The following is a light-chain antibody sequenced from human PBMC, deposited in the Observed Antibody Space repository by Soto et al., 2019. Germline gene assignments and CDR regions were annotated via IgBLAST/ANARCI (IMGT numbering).Light chain of an antibody. J-gene: IGKJ1*01. Sequence: VTQSPATLSLSPGERATLSCRASPSVSSSVAWYQHKPGQSPRLVIYGASSRATGIPDRFSGSASGTDFTLTISRLEPEDFAVYYCQQYGSPRTFGHGTKVDIK. CDR3: QQYGSPRT. V-gene: IGKV3-20*01. CDR1: PSVSSS. CDR2: GAS.